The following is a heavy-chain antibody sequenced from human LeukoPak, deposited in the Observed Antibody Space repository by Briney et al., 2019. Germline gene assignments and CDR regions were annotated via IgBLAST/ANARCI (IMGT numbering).Heavy chain of an antibody. D-gene: IGHD6-13*01. CDR1: CGSISSYY. CDR2: IYYSGNT. V-gene: IGHV4-59*08. Sequence: SETLSLTCTVSCGSISSYYWIWIRQPPGKGLEGIVYIYYSGNTNYNPSLKSRVNISVDTSKNKFSLKLSSVTAADTAVYYCARHLGSSWYGAFDIWGQGTMVTVSS. CDR3: ARHLGSSWYGAFDI. J-gene: IGHJ3*02.